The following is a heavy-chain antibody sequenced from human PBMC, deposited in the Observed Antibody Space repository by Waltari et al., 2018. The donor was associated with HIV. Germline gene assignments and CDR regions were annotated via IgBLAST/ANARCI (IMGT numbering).Heavy chain of an antibody. CDR1: GASISNYY. CDR3: ARQTQAYGAGSYSPDNWFDP. V-gene: IGHV4-59*01. Sequence: QVQLQESGPGLVKPSETLSLTCTVSGASISNYYWSWIRQPPGKGLEGIGYIYYSGSTNSTPSRRRRVTISVHTSKNQFSLNLSSVTAADAAVYYWARQTQAYGAGSYSPDNWFDPWGQGTLVTVSS. J-gene: IGHJ5*02. CDR2: IYYSGST. D-gene: IGHD3-10*01.